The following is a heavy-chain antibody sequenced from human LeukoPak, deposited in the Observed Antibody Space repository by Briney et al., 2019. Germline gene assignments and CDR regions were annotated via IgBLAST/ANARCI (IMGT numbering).Heavy chain of an antibody. D-gene: IGHD1-26*01. V-gene: IGHV4-59*08. CDR3: ARQRGRWDSFDY. J-gene: IGHJ4*02. Sequence: SETLSLTCTVSGGSISSYYWSWVRQPPGKGLEWIGYIYYSGSTNYNPALKSRVTISVDTSKNQFSLKQSSVTAADTAVYYCARQRGRWDSFDYWGQGTLVTVSS. CDR1: GGSISSYY. CDR2: IYYSGST.